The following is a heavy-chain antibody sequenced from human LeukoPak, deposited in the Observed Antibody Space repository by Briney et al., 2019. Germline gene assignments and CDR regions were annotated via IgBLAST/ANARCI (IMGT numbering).Heavy chain of an antibody. J-gene: IGHJ4*02. CDR1: GYSFTGYH. V-gene: IGHV1-2*02. CDR2: INPKTGDT. CDR3: AYSRGYYFDY. D-gene: IGHD2-21*01. Sequence: ASVKVSCKASGYSFTGYHMHWVRQAPGQGLEWMGWINPKTGDTHYAQKFQGRVTITTDESTSTAYMELSSLRSGDTAVYYCAYSRGYYFDYWGQGTLVTVSS.